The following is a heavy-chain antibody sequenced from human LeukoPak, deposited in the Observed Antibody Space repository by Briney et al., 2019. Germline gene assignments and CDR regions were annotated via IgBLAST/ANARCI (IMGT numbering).Heavy chain of an antibody. J-gene: IGHJ4*02. Sequence: GGSLRLSCAASGFTFSRYAMHWVRQAPGKGLEWVAIISYDGSINYYADSVKGRFTISRDNSKNTVYLRMTSLRGEDTAVYYCARIGDQYDWAVPFHYWGQGTLVIISS. CDR1: GFTFSRYA. CDR2: ISYDGSIN. D-gene: IGHD1-20*01. CDR3: ARIGDQYDWAVPFHY. V-gene: IGHV3-30*04.